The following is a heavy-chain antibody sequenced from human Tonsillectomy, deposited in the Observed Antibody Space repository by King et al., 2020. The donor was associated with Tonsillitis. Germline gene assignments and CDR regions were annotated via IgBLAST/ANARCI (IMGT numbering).Heavy chain of an antibody. CDR1: GFTFSNYN. CDR3: VRDYYDSSGYYGGDS. D-gene: IGHD3-22*01. CDR2: ISSSSSTI. J-gene: IGHJ4*02. Sequence: VQLVESGGGLVQPGGSLRLSCAASGFTFSNYNMNWARQAPGKGLEWVSYISSSSSTIYYADSVKGRFTISRDNPKNSLYLQMNSLRDEDTAVYFCVRDYYDSSGYYGGDSWGQGTLVTVSA. V-gene: IGHV3-48*02.